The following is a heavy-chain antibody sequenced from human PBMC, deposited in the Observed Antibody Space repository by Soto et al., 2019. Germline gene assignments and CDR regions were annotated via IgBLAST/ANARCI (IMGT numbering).Heavy chain of an antibody. CDR3: ARVSRDRYYYDSSGYYWYYFDY. D-gene: IGHD3-22*01. V-gene: IGHV4-31*03. J-gene: IGHJ4*02. CDR2: IYYSGST. CDR1: GGSISSGGYY. Sequence: SETLSLTCTVSGGSISSGGYYWSWIRQHPGKGLEWIGYIYYSGSTYYNPSPKSRVTISVDTSKNQFSLKLSSVTAADTAVYYCARVSRDRYYYDSSGYYWYYFDYWGQGTLVTVSS.